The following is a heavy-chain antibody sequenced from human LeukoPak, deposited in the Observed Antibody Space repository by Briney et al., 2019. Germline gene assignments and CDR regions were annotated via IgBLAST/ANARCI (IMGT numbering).Heavy chain of an antibody. J-gene: IGHJ4*02. D-gene: IGHD1-1*01. CDR3: VRDPSGSGFAFDS. CDR2: IWFDGSNK. V-gene: IGHV3-33*08. CDR1: GFTFSNYA. Sequence: GGSLRLSCAASGFTFSNYAMHWVRQAPGKGLEWVAFIWFDGSNKHYADSVKGRFTISRDNSEDTLYLQMNSLRAEDTAVYYCVRDPSGSGFAFDSWGQGALITVSS.